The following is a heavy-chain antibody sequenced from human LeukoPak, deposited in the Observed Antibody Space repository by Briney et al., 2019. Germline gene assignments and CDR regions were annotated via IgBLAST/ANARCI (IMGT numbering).Heavy chain of an antibody. V-gene: IGHV4-61*02. CDR1: GGSISSGSYY. Sequence: SETLSLTCTVSGGSISSGSYYWSWIRQPAGKGLEWIGRIYTSGSTNYNPSLKSRVTISVDTSKNQFSLKLSSVTAADTAVYYCARGSMIVVVRRPKKYYFDYWGQGTLVTVSS. J-gene: IGHJ4*02. CDR2: IYTSGST. CDR3: ARGSMIVVVRRPKKYYFDY. D-gene: IGHD3-22*01.